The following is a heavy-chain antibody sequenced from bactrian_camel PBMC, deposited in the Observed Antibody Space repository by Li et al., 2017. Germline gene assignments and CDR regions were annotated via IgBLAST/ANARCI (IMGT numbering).Heavy chain of an antibody. CDR3: ATGFLDHHFY. CDR1: GFTFGTKA. CDR2: INNGEDEQT. V-gene: IGHV3S31*01. J-gene: IGHJ4*01. Sequence: VQLVESGGDLVRPGGSLRLSCLASGFTFGTKAMTWVRQAPGKGLEWVSTINNGEDEQTYYADSVKGRFTITRDNARNTLWLHMNSLKNEDTAVYYCATGFLDHHFYWGQGTQVTVS.